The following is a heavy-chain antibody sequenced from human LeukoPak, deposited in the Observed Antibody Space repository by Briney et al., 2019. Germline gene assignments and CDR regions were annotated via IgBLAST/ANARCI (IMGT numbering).Heavy chain of an antibody. Sequence: ASVKVSCKASGGTFSSYTISWVRQAPGQGLEWMGRIIPMLGIANYAQKFHGRVTITADKSTSTAYMELSSLRSEDTAVYYCATLTGTGPLPFDYWGQGTLVTVSS. D-gene: IGHD1-20*01. CDR3: ATLTGTGPLPFDY. CDR1: GGTFSSYT. CDR2: IIPMLGIA. J-gene: IGHJ4*02. V-gene: IGHV1-69*02.